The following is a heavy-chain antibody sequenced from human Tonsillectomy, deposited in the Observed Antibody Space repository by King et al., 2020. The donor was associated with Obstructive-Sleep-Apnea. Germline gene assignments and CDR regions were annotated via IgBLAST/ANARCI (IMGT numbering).Heavy chain of an antibody. J-gene: IGHJ3*02. Sequence: VQLVQSGAEVKMPGASVKVSCKASGYTFTSYGISWGRQALGQGLEGRGWISTYKGKKNYAQNRQGRVTMTTDTSTSTAYMELRSLRSDDTAVYYCARLRHIILFDAFHIWGQGTMVTVSS. CDR3: ARLRHIILFDAFHI. V-gene: IGHV1-18*01. D-gene: IGHD3-10*02. CDR2: ISTYKGKK. CDR1: GYTFTSYG.